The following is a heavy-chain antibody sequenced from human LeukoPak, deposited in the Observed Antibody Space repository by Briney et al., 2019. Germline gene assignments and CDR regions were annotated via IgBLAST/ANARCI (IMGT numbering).Heavy chain of an antibody. Sequence: ASVKVSCKASGYSFTDKYMHWVRQAPGQGLEWMGWINPNSGGTNYAQKFQGRVTMTGDTSISTAYMELSRLTSDDTALYYCARFGRGEAALDIWGQGTMVTVSS. CDR3: ARFGRGEAALDI. CDR2: INPNSGGT. D-gene: IGHD3-16*01. V-gene: IGHV1-2*02. CDR1: GYSFTDKY. J-gene: IGHJ3*02.